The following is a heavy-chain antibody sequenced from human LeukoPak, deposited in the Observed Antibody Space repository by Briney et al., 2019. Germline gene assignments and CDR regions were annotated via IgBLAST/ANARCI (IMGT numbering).Heavy chain of an antibody. CDR1: GFTFSDFG. Sequence: GGSLRLSCTASGFTFSDFGIHWVRQAPGKGLDWVAGISYDGNPKYYADSVRGRFIISRDNSNNTLYLQLNSLRPDGTAVYYCAKVRGLYGRGFYAMDVWGQGTTVTVAS. V-gene: IGHV3-30*05. CDR3: AKVRGLYGRGFYAMDV. CDR2: ISYDGNPK. D-gene: IGHD2-8*01. J-gene: IGHJ6*02.